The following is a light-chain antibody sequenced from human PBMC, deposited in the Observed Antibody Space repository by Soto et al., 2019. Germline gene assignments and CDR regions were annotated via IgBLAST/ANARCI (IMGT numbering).Light chain of an antibody. Sequence: EMVLTQSPGTLSFSPGERATLSCRASQSGRDRYLAWYQQKPGQAPRLLIHDTSTRATGVPDRLSGSGSGTDVALTISRVEPEDFAIYFCQQYGSSPGTFGQGTQVEI. CDR3: QQYGSSPGT. V-gene: IGKV3-20*01. CDR1: QSGRDRY. J-gene: IGKJ1*01. CDR2: DTS.